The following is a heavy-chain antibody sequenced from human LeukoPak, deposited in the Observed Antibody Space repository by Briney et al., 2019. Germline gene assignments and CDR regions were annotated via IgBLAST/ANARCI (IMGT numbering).Heavy chain of an antibody. V-gene: IGHV3-23*01. CDR1: EFTFRSHW. CDR3: AKGDYGDYSHYFDY. D-gene: IGHD4-17*01. CDR2: ISGSGGST. Sequence: GGSLRLSCAASEFTFRSHWMYWVRQAPGKGLEWVSAISGSGGSTYYADSVKGRFTISRDNSKNTLYLQMNSLRAEDTAVYYCAKGDYGDYSHYFDYWGQGALVTVSS. J-gene: IGHJ4*02.